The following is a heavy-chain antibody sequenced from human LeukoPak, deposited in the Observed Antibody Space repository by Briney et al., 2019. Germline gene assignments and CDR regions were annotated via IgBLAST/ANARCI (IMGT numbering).Heavy chain of an antibody. J-gene: IGHJ5*02. CDR1: GGSFSGYY. Sequence: SETLSLTCAVYGGSFSGYYWSWIRQPPGKGLEWIGEINHSGSTNYNPSLKSRVTISVDTSKNQFSLKLSSVTAADTAVYYCARVGDGYCSSTSCYINWFDPWGQGTLVTVSS. CDR3: ARVGDGYCSSTSCYINWFDP. V-gene: IGHV4-34*01. CDR2: INHSGST. D-gene: IGHD2-2*02.